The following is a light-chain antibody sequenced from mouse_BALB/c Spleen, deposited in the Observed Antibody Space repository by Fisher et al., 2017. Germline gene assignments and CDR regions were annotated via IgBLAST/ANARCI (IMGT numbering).Light chain of an antibody. CDR1: SSVSY. Sequence: IVMTQSTAIMSASPGEKVTMTCSASSSVSYMHWYQQKSGTSPKRWIYDTSNLASGVPARFSGSGSGTSYSLTISRMEAEDAATYYCQQWSSNPPTFGAGTKLELK. CDR3: QQWSSNPPT. J-gene: IGKJ5*01. V-gene: IGKV4-59*01. CDR2: DTS.